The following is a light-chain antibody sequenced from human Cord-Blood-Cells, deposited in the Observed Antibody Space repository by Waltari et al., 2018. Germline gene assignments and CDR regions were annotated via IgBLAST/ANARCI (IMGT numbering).Light chain of an antibody. CDR1: SSDVGGYNY. V-gene: IGLV2-14*01. CDR3: SSYTSSSPYV. CDR2: EVS. J-gene: IGLJ1*01. Sequence: QSALTQPASVSGSPGQSITISCTGTSSDVGGYNYVSWYQQHPGKAPKLMIYEVSNRASGVFNRFSCSKAGNTASLTISGLQAEDEADYYCSSYTSSSPYVFGTGTKVTVL.